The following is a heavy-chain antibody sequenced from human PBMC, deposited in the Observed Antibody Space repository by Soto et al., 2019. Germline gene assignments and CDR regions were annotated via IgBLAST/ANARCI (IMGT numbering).Heavy chain of an antibody. J-gene: IGHJ4*02. CDR3: AAKLGTTHYFDF. CDR1: GDPVSSGSYY. CDR2: IYHTGST. Sequence: QVQLQESGPGLVQPSQTLSLTCSVSGDPVSSGSYYWTWVRQDPVKGLEWIGYIYHTGSTYYNPSLQSRLIMSIDTSKNQFSLHLYSVTAADTAVYFCAAKLGTTHYFDFWGQGSLVAVSS. D-gene: IGHD7-27*01. V-gene: IGHV4-31*03.